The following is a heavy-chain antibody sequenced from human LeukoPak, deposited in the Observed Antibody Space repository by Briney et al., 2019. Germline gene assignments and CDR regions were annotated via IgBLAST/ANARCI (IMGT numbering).Heavy chain of an antibody. V-gene: IGHV3-7*03. CDR2: IKQDGSEK. CDR3: AREPGSIAAAGTFDY. CDR1: GFTFSSYW. D-gene: IGHD6-13*01. J-gene: IGHJ4*02. Sequence: PGGSLRLSCAASGFTFSSYWMGWVRQAPGKGLEWVANIKQDGSEKYYVDSVKGRFTISRDNAKNSLYLQMNSLRAEDTAVYYCAREPGSIAAAGTFDYWGQGTLVTVSS.